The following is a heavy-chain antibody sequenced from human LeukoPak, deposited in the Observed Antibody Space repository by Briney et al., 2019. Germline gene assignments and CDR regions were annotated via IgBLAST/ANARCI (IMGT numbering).Heavy chain of an antibody. CDR2: IYSGGST. Sequence: GGSLRLSCAASGFTVSSNYMSWVRQAPGKGLEWVPVIYSGGSTYYADSVKGRFTISRDNSKNTLYLQMNSLRAEDTAVYYCARSMGYYYDSSGENGAFDIWGQGTMVTVSS. CDR3: ARSMGYYYDSSGENGAFDI. CDR1: GFTVSSNY. D-gene: IGHD3-22*01. V-gene: IGHV3-53*01. J-gene: IGHJ3*02.